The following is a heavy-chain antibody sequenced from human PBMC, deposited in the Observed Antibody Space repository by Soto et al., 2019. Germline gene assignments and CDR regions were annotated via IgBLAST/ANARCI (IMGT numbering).Heavy chain of an antibody. J-gene: IGHJ4*02. CDR3: ASDTAMALPDA. CDR1: GYTFTSYA. D-gene: IGHD5-18*01. Sequence: QVQLVQSGAEVKKPGASVKVSCKASGYTFTSYAISWVRQAPGQGLEWMGWISAYNGNTKYAQKLQGRVTLTTDTSTSTAYMELRSLRSDDAAVYYCASDTAMALPDAWGQGTLVTVSS. CDR2: ISAYNGNT. V-gene: IGHV1-18*01.